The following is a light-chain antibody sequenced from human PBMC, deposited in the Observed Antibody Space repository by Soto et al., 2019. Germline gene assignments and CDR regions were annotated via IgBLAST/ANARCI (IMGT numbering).Light chain of an antibody. CDR1: QSFSSSH. CDR3: QQYGTSPHT. V-gene: IGKV3-20*01. CDR2: GVS. J-gene: IGKJ2*01. Sequence: EIVLTQSPGTLSLSPGERVMFSCRAGQSFSSSHLAWYQQKPGQAPRLLIYGVSSRASGVPDRFSGSGSGTDFTLTISRLEPEDFAVYYCQQYGTSPHTFGQGTKLEIK.